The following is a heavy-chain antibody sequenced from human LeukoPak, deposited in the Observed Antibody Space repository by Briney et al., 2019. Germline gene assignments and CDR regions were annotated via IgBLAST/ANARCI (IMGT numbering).Heavy chain of an antibody. Sequence: GGSLRLSCAASGFTFSNYWMHWVRQAPGKGLVWVSRINSDGINTSYADSVKGRFTISRDNAKNTLNLQMNSLRAEDTAVYYCARGWPPGWANWNYLFGDYWGQGTLVTVSS. D-gene: IGHD1-7*01. V-gene: IGHV3-74*01. J-gene: IGHJ4*02. CDR3: ARGWPPGWANWNYLFGDY. CDR2: INSDGINT. CDR1: GFTFSNYW.